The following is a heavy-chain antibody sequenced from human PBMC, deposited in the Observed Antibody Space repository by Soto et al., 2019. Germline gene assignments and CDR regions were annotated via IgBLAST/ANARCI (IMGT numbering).Heavy chain of an antibody. CDR3: AREDSGSYYGY. V-gene: IGHV3-23*01. D-gene: IGHD1-26*01. CDR1: GFTFSSYA. J-gene: IGHJ4*02. CDR2: ISGSGSST. Sequence: GGSLRLSCAASGFTFSSYAMSWVRQAPGKGLEWVSAISGSGSSTCYADSVKGRFTISRDNAKNTLYLQMNSLRAEDTAVYYCAREDSGSYYGYWGQGTLVTVSS.